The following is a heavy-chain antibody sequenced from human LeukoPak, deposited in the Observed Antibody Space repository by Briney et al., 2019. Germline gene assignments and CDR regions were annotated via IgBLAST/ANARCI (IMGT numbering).Heavy chain of an antibody. J-gene: IGHJ4*02. CDR3: AKMSGYYWGVH. CDR1: GFTFNTYA. V-gene: IGHV3-23*01. Sequence: PGGSLRLSCAASGFTFNTYAMSWVRPAPGKGLEWVSAIGAGGTNPYYADSVKGRFTISRDNSKNTLYLQMSSLGADDTAVCYCAKMSGYYWGVHWGQGTLVTVSS. D-gene: IGHD3-22*01. CDR2: IGAGGTNP.